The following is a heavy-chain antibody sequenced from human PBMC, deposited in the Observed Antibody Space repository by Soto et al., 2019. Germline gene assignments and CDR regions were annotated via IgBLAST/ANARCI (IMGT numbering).Heavy chain of an antibody. D-gene: IGHD2-15*01. J-gene: IGHJ6*02. CDR1: GFSLSTSGVG. CDR2: IYWDDDK. Sequence: QITLKESGPTLVKPTQTLTLTCTFSGFSLSTSGVGVAWIRQPPGKALEWLALIYWDDDKRYRPSLESRRTIXRXPXXHHVAPTMTNMASVDTATYYCAYLPCSGGSCYWFSFSGMDVWGQGTTVTVSS. CDR3: AYLPCSGGSCYWFSFSGMDV. V-gene: IGHV2-5*02.